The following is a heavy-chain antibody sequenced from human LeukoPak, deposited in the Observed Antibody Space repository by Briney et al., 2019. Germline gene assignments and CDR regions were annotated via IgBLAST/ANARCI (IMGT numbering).Heavy chain of an antibody. CDR1: GFTFGGFG. CDR3: GRLMGGYDSYFYGMDV. D-gene: IGHD5-12*01. J-gene: IGHJ6*02. Sequence: GGSLRLSCAASGFTFGGFGMHWVRQAPGKGLEWVAVISYDGSNKYYADSVKGRFTISRDNSQNTLYLQMNSLRLEDTAVYYCGRLMGGYDSYFYGMDVWGQGTTVTVSS. CDR2: ISYDGSNK. V-gene: IGHV3-30*03.